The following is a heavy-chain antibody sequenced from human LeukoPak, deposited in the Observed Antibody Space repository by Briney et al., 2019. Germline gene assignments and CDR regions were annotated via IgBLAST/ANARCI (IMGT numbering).Heavy chain of an antibody. CDR3: ARGPLWFGELPIAYYYYYMDV. V-gene: IGHV4-38-2*02. CDR1: GYSISSGYY. D-gene: IGHD3-10*01. J-gene: IGHJ6*03. Sequence: SETLSLTCTVSGYSISSGYYWGWIRQPPGKGLEWIGSIYHSGSTYYNPSLKSRVTISVDTSKNQFSLKLSSVTAADTAVYYCARGPLWFGELPIAYYYYYMDVWGKGTTVTVSS. CDR2: IYHSGST.